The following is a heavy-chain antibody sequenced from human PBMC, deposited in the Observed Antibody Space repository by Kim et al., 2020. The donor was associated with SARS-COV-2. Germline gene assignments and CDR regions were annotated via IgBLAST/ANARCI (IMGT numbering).Heavy chain of an antibody. V-gene: IGHV1-69*13. CDR1: GGTFSSYA. CDR3: ARVQSPRITMVRGVKGWFDP. J-gene: IGHJ5*02. CDR2: IIPIFGTA. Sequence: SVKVSCKASGGTFSSYAISWVRQAPGQGLEWMGGIIPIFGTANYAQKFQGRVTITADESTSTAYMELSSLRSEDTAVYYCARVQSPRITMVRGVKGWFDPWGQGTLVTVSS. D-gene: IGHD3-10*01.